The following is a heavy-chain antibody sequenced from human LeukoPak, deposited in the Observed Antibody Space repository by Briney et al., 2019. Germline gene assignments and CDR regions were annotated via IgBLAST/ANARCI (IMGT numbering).Heavy chain of an antibody. J-gene: IGHJ4*02. CDR3: ARVSSSGWYVEY. D-gene: IGHD6-19*01. V-gene: IGHV3-66*01. Sequence: GGSLRLSCAVSGFTVSSDYMSWVRQAPGKGLEWVSVIYSDGNTYYADSVKGRFTISRDNSKNTLYLQLNSLRAEDTAMYYCARVSSSGWYVEYWGQGTLVTVSS. CDR2: IYSDGNT. CDR1: GFTVSSDY.